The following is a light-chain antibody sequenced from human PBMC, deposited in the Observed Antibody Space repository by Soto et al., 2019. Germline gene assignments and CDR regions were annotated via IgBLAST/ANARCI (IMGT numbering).Light chain of an antibody. J-gene: IGKJ2*02. CDR2: DAS. CDR1: QSISAW. CDR3: QHYKSYSCP. Sequence: DIQMTQSPSTLSASVGDRVTITCRASQSISAWLAWYQQKPGKAPKLLIYDASNLESGVPSRFRGSGSGTEFTLTISSLQPDDFATYYCQHYKSYSCPFGQGTKLEIK. V-gene: IGKV1-5*01.